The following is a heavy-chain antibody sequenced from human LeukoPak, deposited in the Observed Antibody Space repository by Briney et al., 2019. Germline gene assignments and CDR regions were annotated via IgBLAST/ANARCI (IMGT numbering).Heavy chain of an antibody. Sequence: GTSLRLSCAASGFTFSGNGMHWARQAPGQGLEWVAIIWYDGSNKFYADSVKGRFTISRDNSRNTLYLQMSSLRAEDTAVYYCARGSATVTTEPDYWGQGTLVTVSS. CDR1: GFTFSGNG. CDR3: ARGSATVTTEPDY. J-gene: IGHJ4*02. V-gene: IGHV3-33*01. D-gene: IGHD4-17*01. CDR2: IWYDGSNK.